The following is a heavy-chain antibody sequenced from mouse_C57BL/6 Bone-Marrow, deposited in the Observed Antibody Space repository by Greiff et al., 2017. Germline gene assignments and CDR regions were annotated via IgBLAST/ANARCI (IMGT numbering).Heavy chain of an antibody. V-gene: IGHV15-2*01. CDR2: ILPSIGRT. CDR1: DSEVFPIAY. CDR3: ERGLWYQAWFAY. J-gene: IGHJ3*01. Sequence: QVQLQQSGSELRSPGSSVKLSCKDFDSEVFPIAYMSWVRQKPGHGFEWIGGILPSIGRTIYGEKFEDKATLDADTLSNTAYLELNSLTSEDSAIYYCERGLWYQAWFAYWGQGTLVTVSA. D-gene: IGHD2-1*01.